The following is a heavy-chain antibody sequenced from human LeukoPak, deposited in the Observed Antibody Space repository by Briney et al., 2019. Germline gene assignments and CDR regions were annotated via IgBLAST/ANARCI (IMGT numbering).Heavy chain of an antibody. CDR1: GGSISSSSYY. CDR2: ITHSGST. D-gene: IGHD3-9*01. J-gene: IGHJ3*02. V-gene: IGHV4-39*07. CDR3: ARRVRVAYFDWLPDAFDI. Sequence: PSETLSLTCTVSGGSISSSSYYWGWIRQSPGKGLEWIGEITHSGSTNYNPSLKSRVTISVDTSKKQFSLKLSSVTAADTAVYYCARRVRVAYFDWLPDAFDIWGQGTMVTVSS.